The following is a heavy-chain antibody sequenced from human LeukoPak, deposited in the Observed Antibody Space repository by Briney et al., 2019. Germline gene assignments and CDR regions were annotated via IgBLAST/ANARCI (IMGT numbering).Heavy chain of an antibody. CDR1: GGSISSYY. D-gene: IGHD2-2*02. V-gene: IGHV4-59*08. Sequence: SETLSLTCTVSGGSISSYYWSWIRQPPGKGLEWIGYIYYSGSTNYNPSLKSRVTISVDTSKNQFSLKLSSVTAADTAVYYCARVYCSSTSCYTMGWFDPWGQGTLVTVSS. CDR2: IYYSGST. J-gene: IGHJ5*02. CDR3: ARVYCSSTSCYTMGWFDP.